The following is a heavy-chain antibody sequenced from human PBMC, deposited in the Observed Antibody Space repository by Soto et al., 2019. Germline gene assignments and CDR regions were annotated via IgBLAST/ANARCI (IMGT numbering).Heavy chain of an antibody. Sequence: GGSLRLSCAASGFTFSSYAMSWVRQAPGKGLEWVSAISGSGGSTYYADSVKGRFTISRDNSKNTLYLQMNSLRAEDTAVYYCAKPPPKAGIAGAGGDYWGQGTLVTVSS. D-gene: IGHD6-19*01. V-gene: IGHV3-23*01. CDR1: GFTFSSYA. CDR2: ISGSGGST. J-gene: IGHJ4*02. CDR3: AKPPPKAGIAGAGGDY.